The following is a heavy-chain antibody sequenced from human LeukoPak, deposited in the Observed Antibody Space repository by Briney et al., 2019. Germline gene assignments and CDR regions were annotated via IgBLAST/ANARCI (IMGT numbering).Heavy chain of an antibody. Sequence: GGSLRLSCAASGFTFSSYSMNWVRQAPGKGLEWVSYISSSSSTIYYADSVKGRFTTSRDNAKNSLYLQMNSLRAEDTAVYYCARDSDRLPYYYYYMDVWGKGTTVTVSS. V-gene: IGHV3-48*04. CDR2: ISSSSSTI. J-gene: IGHJ6*03. CDR1: GFTFSSYS. D-gene: IGHD2-15*01. CDR3: ARDSDRLPYYYYYMDV.